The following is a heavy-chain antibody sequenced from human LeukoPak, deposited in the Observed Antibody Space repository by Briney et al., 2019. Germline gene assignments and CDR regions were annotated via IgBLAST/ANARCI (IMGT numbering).Heavy chain of an antibody. V-gene: IGHV3-21*01. CDR2: ISSSSSYI. CDR1: GFTFSSYS. J-gene: IGHJ4*02. CDR3: ARDPPAISGPSGGSYGRYY. D-gene: IGHD1-26*01. Sequence: PGGSLRLSCAASGFTFSSYSMNWVRQAPGKGLEWVSSISSSSSYIYYADSVKGRFTISRDNAKNSLYLQMNSLRAEDTAVYYCARDPPAISGPSGGSYGRYYWGQGTLVTVSS.